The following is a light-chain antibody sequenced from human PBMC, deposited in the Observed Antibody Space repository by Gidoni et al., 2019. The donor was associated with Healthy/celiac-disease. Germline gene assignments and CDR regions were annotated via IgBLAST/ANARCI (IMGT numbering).Light chain of an antibody. V-gene: IGKV1-27*01. CDR1: QCIISY. CDR3: ERSQCSP. CDR2: SAS. J-gene: IGKJ4*01. Sequence: DSEWTKSQSCLSASVGDSVTITCRVSQCIISYLNWYRQKPGKVPLLLNYSASNLHSGGPPRFTLPVSARDFCLTITFVRPVFVPPDYGERSQCSPLGGGTKVEIK.